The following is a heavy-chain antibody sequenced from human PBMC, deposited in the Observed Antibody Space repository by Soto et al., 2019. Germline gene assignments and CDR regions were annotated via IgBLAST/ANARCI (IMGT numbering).Heavy chain of an antibody. CDR1: GCSFSRGYW. J-gene: IGHJ4*02. D-gene: IGHD6-13*01. CDR2: IYDSGTT. Sequence: XETLSLTCGVSGCSFSRGYWWSWVRQPPVKGLEWIGEIYDSGTTNYSPSLKSRVTISVDKSKNQFSLRLTSVSAADTALYYCARGGGLNTRWYEGGFDSWGQGNLVTVSS. CDR3: ARGGGLNTRWYEGGFDS. V-gene: IGHV4-4*02.